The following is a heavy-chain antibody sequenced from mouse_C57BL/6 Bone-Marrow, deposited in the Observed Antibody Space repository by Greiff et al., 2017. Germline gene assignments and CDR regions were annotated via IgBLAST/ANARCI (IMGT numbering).Heavy chain of an antibody. CDR2: IYPRSGNT. V-gene: IGHV1-81*01. CDR1: GYTFTSYG. CDR3: ARDYSNYPRPYYFDY. J-gene: IGHJ2*01. D-gene: IGHD2-5*01. Sequence: VKLQESGAELARPGASVKLSCKASGYTFTSYGISWVKQRTGQGLEWIGEIYPRSGNTYYNEKFKGKATLTADKSSSTAYMELRSLTSEDSAVYFCARDYSNYPRPYYFDYWGQGTTLTVSS.